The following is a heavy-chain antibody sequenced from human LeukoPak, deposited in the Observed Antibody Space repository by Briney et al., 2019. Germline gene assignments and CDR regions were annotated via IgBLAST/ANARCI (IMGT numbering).Heavy chain of an antibody. Sequence: SQTLSLTCAISGDNVSSNSATWNWIRQSPSRGLEWLGRTYYRSKWYNDYAVSVKSRMTIIPDTSKNQFSLQLNSVTPDDTALYYCAGDRCVGAAVFFDYWGLGTLVTVSS. CDR2: TYYRSKWYN. CDR3: AGDRCVGAAVFFDY. CDR1: GDNVSSNSAT. J-gene: IGHJ4*02. V-gene: IGHV6-1*01. D-gene: IGHD6-13*01.